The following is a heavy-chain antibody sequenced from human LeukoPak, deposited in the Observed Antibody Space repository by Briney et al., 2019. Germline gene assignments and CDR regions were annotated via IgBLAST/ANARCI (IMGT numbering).Heavy chain of an antibody. D-gene: IGHD6-13*01. V-gene: IGHV1-2*02. CDR2: INPNSGGT. CDR3: AREISLAGIAGVYNWFDP. J-gene: IGHJ5*02. CDR1: GYTFTGYY. Sequence: GASVKVSCKASGYTFTGYYMHWVRQAPGQGLEWMGWINPNSGGTNYAQKFQGRFTMTRDTSISTAYMELSRLRSDDTAVYYCAREISLAGIAGVYNWFDPWGQGTLVTVSS.